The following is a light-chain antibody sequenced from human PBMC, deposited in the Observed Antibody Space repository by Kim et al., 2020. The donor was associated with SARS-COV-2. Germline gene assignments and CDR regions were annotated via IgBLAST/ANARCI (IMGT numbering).Light chain of an antibody. J-gene: IGKJ2*01. CDR1: QSVSTKY. V-gene: IGKV3-20*01. CDR2: GAS. CDR3: QQVGGSPLYT. Sequence: ENVLTQSPGTLSLSPGERATLSCRASQSVSTKYVAWYQQKPGQAPRLLIYGASSRATGIPDRFSGSGSGTDFTLTISSLEPEDFAVYYCQQVGGSPLYTFGQGTKLEI.